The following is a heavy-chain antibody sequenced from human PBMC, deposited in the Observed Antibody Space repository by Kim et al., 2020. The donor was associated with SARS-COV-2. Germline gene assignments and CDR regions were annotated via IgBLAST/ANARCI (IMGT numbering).Heavy chain of an antibody. CDR2: ISSSSSYI. D-gene: IGHD5-12*01. CDR3: ARDGYDFPGYGMDV. J-gene: IGHJ6*02. Sequence: GGSLRLSCAASGFTFSSYSMNWVRQAPGKGLEWVSSISSSSSYIYYADSVKGRFTISRDNAKNSLYLQMNSLRAEDTAVYYCARDGYDFPGYGMDVWGQGTTVTVSS. CDR1: GFTFSSYS. V-gene: IGHV3-21*01.